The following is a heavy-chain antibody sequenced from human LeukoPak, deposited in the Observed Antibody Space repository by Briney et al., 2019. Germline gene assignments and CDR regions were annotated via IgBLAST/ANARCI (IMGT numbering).Heavy chain of an antibody. V-gene: IGHV3-30-3*01. CDR1: GFTFSTYA. CDR2: ISYDGSNE. CDR3: ARGMVRGVRNYYYYGMDV. Sequence: PGGSLRLSCAASGFTFSTYAIHWVRQAPGKGLEWVAVISYDGSNEEYADSVKGRFTISRDNSKNTLYLRMNSLRAEDTAMYYRARGMVRGVRNYYYYGMDVWGQGTTVTVSS. D-gene: IGHD3-10*01. J-gene: IGHJ6*02.